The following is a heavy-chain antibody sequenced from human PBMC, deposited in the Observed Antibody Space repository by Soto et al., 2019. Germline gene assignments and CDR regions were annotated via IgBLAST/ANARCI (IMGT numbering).Heavy chain of an antibody. D-gene: IGHD3-10*01. V-gene: IGHV4-39*01. J-gene: IGHJ4*02. CDR1: DDSITSGAYY. CDR2: IQYRGST. CDR3: AGMSWFGDLLFDY. Sequence: HLQLQESGPRLIKPSETLSLTCTVSDDSITSGAYYWGLIRQPPGKGLEWIGTIQYRGSTYYIPSLKSRVPMSLDTSMDQCPLRRTSVTAADTAVYFWAGMSWFGDLLFDYWCQGNLVTVPS.